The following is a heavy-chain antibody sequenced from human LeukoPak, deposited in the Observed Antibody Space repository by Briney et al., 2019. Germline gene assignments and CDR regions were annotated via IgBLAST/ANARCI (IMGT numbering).Heavy chain of an antibody. J-gene: IGHJ5*02. CDR1: GFTFNSYT. V-gene: IGHV3-30*02. D-gene: IGHD6-13*01. CDR3: AKGVHSSSLNWFDP. CDR2: IRYDGSNK. Sequence: PGGSLRLSCAASGFTFNSYTMHWVRQAPGKGLEWVAFIRYDGSNKYYADSVKGRFTISRDNSKNTLYLQMNSLRAEDTAVYYCAKGVHSSSLNWFDPWGQGTLVTVSS.